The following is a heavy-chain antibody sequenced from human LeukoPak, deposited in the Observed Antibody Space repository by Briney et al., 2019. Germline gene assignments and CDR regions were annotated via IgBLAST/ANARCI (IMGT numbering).Heavy chain of an antibody. Sequence: GASVKVSCKASGYTFTSYAMNWVRQAPGQGLEWMGWINTNTGNPTYAQGSTGRFVFSLDTSVSTAYLQISSLKAEDTAVYYCARAGIAAAGTREYYYYYYMDVWGKGTTVTVSS. CDR3: ARAGIAAAGTREYYYYYYMDV. CDR1: GYTFTSYA. V-gene: IGHV7-4-1*02. J-gene: IGHJ6*03. D-gene: IGHD6-13*01. CDR2: INTNTGNP.